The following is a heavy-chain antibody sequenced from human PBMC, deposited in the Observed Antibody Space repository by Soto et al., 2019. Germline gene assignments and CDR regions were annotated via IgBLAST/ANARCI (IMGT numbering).Heavy chain of an antibody. CDR3: ARGGCSGGACYRPFFSD. Sequence: QVQLQQWGAGLLKPSETLSLTCAVYGGSFSDYYWSWIRQPPGKGLEWIGEINHSGSTIYNPSLKRRVTMSVDTSKIQCSRNLTSVTAADTAVYYCARGGCSGGACYRPFFSDWGQGTLVTVSS. V-gene: IGHV4-34*02. CDR2: INHSGST. CDR1: GGSFSDYY. J-gene: IGHJ4*02. D-gene: IGHD2-15*01.